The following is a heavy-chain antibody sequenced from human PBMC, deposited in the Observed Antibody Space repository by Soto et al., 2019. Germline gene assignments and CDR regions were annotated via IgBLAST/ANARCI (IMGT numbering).Heavy chain of an antibody. CDR2: IRAYNGNT. Sequence: QVQLVQSGAEVKKPGASVKVSCKASGYTFTSYGISWVRQAPGQGLEWMGWIRAYNGNTNYAQKLQGRVTMTTDTSTNTTYMELRSLSSAATAVYYCARDLPTMDVWGQGTTVTVSS. J-gene: IGHJ6*02. CDR3: ARDLPTMDV. CDR1: GYTFTSYG. V-gene: IGHV1-18*01.